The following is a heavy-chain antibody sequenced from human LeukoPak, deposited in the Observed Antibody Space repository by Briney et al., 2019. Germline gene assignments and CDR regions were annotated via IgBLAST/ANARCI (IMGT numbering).Heavy chain of an antibody. D-gene: IGHD2-15*01. J-gene: IGHJ4*02. CDR2: IYYSGNT. CDR1: GGSISSYF. Sequence: PSETLSLTCSVSGGSISSYFWGWIRQPPGKGLEWIGTIYYSGNTYYNPSLKSRVSISVDTSKNQFSLKLSSVTAADTAVYYCARQLGYCSGGSCYYFDYWGQGTLVIVSS. CDR3: ARQLGYCSGGSCYYFDY. V-gene: IGHV4-39*07.